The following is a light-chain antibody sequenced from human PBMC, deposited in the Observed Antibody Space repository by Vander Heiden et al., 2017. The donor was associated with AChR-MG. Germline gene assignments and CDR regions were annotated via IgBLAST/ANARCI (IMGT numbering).Light chain of an antibody. Sequence: SHVLTQPPSVSVAPGPTARITCGGDNIGRKSVAWYQQKPAQDPVMIIYYDSDRPSGVPERFSGSNSGNTATLTISRVEAGDEADYYCHVWDSPSHQYVFGGGTKV. J-gene: IGLJ1*01. CDR3: HVWDSPSHQYV. CDR2: YDS. V-gene: IGLV3-21*04. CDR1: NIGRKS.